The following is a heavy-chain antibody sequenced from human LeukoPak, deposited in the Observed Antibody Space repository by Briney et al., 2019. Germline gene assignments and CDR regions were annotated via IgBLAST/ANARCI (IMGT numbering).Heavy chain of an antibody. CDR2: ISPYNSNT. CDR1: GYTFRTYG. Sequence: ASVKVSCKASGYTFRTYGITWVRQAPGQGLEWMGWISPYNSNTNYLQKFQGRVTMTTDTSTTTAYMELRSLRSDDTAIYYCAKTSLGRQYFDSWGQGTLVTVSS. CDR3: AKTSLGRQYFDS. V-gene: IGHV1-18*01. D-gene: IGHD3-16*01. J-gene: IGHJ4*02.